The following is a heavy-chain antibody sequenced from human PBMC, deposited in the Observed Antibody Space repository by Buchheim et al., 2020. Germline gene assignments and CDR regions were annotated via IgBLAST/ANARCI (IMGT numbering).Heavy chain of an antibody. J-gene: IGHJ6*02. CDR3: AKEAPYSSGWRNYYYYGMDV. V-gene: IGHV3-30*18. CDR2: ISYDGSNK. Sequence: QVQLVESGGGVVQPGRSLRLSCAASGFTFSSYGMHWVRQAPGKGLEWVAVISYDGSNKYYADSVKGRFTISRDNSKNTLYLQMNSLRAEDTAVYYCAKEAPYSSGWRNYYYYGMDVWGQGTT. CDR1: GFTFSSYG. D-gene: IGHD6-19*01.